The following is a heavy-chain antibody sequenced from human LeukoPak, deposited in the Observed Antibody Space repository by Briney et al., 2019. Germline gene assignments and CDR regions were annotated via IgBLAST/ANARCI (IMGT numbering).Heavy chain of an antibody. CDR3: ARRARIAAAGFFDY. V-gene: IGHV4-59*01. J-gene: IGHJ4*02. CDR1: GGSISSYY. D-gene: IGHD6-13*01. Sequence: SETLSLTCTVSGGSISSYYWSWIRQPPGKGLEWIGYIYYSGSTNYNPSLKSRVTISVGTSKNQFSLKLSSVTAADTAVYYCARRARIAAAGFFDYWGQGTLVTVSS. CDR2: IYYSGST.